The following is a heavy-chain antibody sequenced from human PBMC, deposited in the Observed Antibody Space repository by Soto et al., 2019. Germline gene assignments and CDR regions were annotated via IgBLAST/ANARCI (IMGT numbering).Heavy chain of an antibody. CDR1: GFTFSIYE. J-gene: IGHJ6*02. CDR2: ISSSGSTI. Sequence: PGGSLRLSCATSGFTFSIYEMNWVRQAPGKGLEWVSYISSSGSTIYYADSVKGRFTISRDNAKNSLYLQMDSLRAEDTAVYYCARDQEAGSFFPYYYGMDVWGQGTTVTVSS. D-gene: IGHD6-13*01. CDR3: ARDQEAGSFFPYYYGMDV. V-gene: IGHV3-48*03.